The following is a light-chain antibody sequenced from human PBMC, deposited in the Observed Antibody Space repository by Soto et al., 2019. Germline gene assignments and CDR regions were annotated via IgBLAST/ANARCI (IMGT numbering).Light chain of an antibody. CDR1: QSVTSNY. J-gene: IGKJ1*01. CDR3: QQYGSSLTWT. CDR2: AAS. V-gene: IGKV3-20*01. Sequence: EVVLTQSPGTVSLSPGERATLSCRASQSVTSNYLAWYQQKPGQAPWLLIYAASSRATGIPDRFSGSGSGTDFSLTISRLEPEDFAVYYCQQYGSSLTWTFGQGTKVEIK.